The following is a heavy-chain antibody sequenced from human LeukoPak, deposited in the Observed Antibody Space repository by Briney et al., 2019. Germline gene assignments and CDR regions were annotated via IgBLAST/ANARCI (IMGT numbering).Heavy chain of an antibody. CDR1: GFTFSNYW. CDR2: INPDGSTT. J-gene: IGHJ3*02. V-gene: IGHV3-74*01. CDR3: ARGREGGFPDAFDI. Sequence: GGSLRLSCAASGFTFSNYWMHWVRQDPGKGLVWVSFINPDGSTTNYADSVKGRFTISRDNAKNALYLQMNSLRAEDTALYYCARGREGGFPDAFDIWGQGTMVTVSS. D-gene: IGHD5-24*01.